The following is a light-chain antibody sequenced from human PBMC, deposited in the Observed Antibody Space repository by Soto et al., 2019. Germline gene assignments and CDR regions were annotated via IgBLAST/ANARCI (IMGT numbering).Light chain of an antibody. CDR2: GNS. CDR1: SSNIGAGYD. V-gene: IGLV1-40*01. J-gene: IGLJ1*01. CDR3: QSYDSSLRTV. Sequence: QSVLTQPPSVSGAPGQRVTISCTGSSSNIGAGYDVHWYQQLPGTAPKLLIYGNSNRPSGVPDRFSGSKSGTSASLAITGLQAEDEADYYCQSYDSSLRTVFGIGTKVXXL.